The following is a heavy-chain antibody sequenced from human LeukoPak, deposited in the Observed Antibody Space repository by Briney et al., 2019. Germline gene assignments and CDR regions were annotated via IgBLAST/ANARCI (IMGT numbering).Heavy chain of an antibody. CDR2: IKQDGSEK. V-gene: IGHV3-7*01. CDR1: GFTFSSYE. J-gene: IGHJ6*03. D-gene: IGHD5-12*01. CDR3: ARVRIELGYGIVAIYYYYMDV. Sequence: PGGSLRLSCAASGFTFSSYEMNWVRQAPGKGLEWVANIKQDGSEKYYVDSVKGRFTISRDNAKNSLYLQMNSLRAEDTAVYYCARVRIELGYGIVAIYYYYMDVWGKGTTVTVSS.